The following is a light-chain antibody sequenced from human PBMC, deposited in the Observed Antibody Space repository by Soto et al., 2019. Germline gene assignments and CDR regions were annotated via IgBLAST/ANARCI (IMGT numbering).Light chain of an antibody. Sequence: EIVLTQSPGTLSLSPGERATLSCRASQSVSSSYLAWYQQKPGQAPRLLIYGASSRATGIPDRFSGSGAGTDFTLTISRLEPEDFAVYYCQQYGSSPVTFGQGTKLEIK. CDR1: QSVSSSY. CDR2: GAS. V-gene: IGKV3-20*01. CDR3: QQYGSSPVT. J-gene: IGKJ2*01.